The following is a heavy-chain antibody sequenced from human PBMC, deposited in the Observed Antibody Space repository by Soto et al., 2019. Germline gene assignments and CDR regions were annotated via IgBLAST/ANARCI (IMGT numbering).Heavy chain of an antibody. CDR1: GGSINSYY. CDR3: ASRHCYGSICYPYYFDL. D-gene: IGHD2-8*02. J-gene: IGHJ2*01. CDR2: THYTGST. V-gene: IGHV4-59*08. Sequence: QVQLQESGPGLVKPSETLSLTCSVSGGSINSYYWSWLRQSPGRGLDWIGYTHYTGSTKYSPSLKSRVIISIDTSKSQFSLKLNSVTAADTAIYYCASRHCYGSICYPYYFDLWGRGTLVTVSS.